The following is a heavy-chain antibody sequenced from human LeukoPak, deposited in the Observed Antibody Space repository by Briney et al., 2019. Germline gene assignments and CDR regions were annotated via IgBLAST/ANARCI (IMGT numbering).Heavy chain of an antibody. D-gene: IGHD2-2*02. V-gene: IGHV1-2*02. CDR3: ARQCSSTSCYSGQNDY. Sequence: ASVKVSCKASGYTFTGYYMHWVRQAPGQGLEWTGWINPNSGGTNYAQKFQGRVTMTRDTSISTAYMELSRLRSDDRAVYFYARQCSSTSCYSGQNDYWGQGTLVTVSS. CDR1: GYTFTGYY. J-gene: IGHJ4*02. CDR2: INPNSGGT.